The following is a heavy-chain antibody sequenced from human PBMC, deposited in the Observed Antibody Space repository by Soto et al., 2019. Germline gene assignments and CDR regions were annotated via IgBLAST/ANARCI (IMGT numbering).Heavy chain of an antibody. J-gene: IGHJ6*03. D-gene: IGHD1-1*01. Sequence: EVQLVESGGGLVQPGGSLRLSCVVSGFTFTTYWMHWVGQAPGKGLVWVSRINSDGSSTTYADSVKGRFTISRDNAKNTLYLQMNRLSAEDTAVYYCVRETTDENLEVYYYTAGWGKGTTVTVS. CDR2: INSDGSST. CDR3: VRETTDENLEVYYYTAG. V-gene: IGHV3-74*01. CDR1: GFTFTTYW.